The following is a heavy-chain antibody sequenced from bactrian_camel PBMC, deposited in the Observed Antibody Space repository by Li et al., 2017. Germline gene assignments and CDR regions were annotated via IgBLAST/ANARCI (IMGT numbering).Heavy chain of an antibody. Sequence: HVQLVESGGGEVQPGGSLRLSCAASEFTGSSVAMSWVRQAPGKGLEWVSIVYNNGRTTHYADSVMGRFTISSDNAKNTIYLQMNSLKTEDTALYYCATSDNWIFSDWGRGTQVTVS. CDR1: EFTGSSVA. V-gene: IGHV3-2*01. CDR3: ATSDNWIFSD. J-gene: IGHJ4*01. D-gene: IGHD8*01. CDR2: VYNNGRTT.